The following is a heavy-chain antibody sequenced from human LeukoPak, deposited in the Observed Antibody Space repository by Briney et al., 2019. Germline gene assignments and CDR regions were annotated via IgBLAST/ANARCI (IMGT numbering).Heavy chain of an antibody. CDR1: GFTFSSYG. J-gene: IGHJ6*02. V-gene: IGHV3-30*18. CDR3: AKDMEKSAYYDCWSGYPTDV. D-gene: IGHD3-3*01. Sequence: GRSLRLSCAASGFTFSSYGMRWVRQAPGKGLEWVAVISYDGSNKYYADSVKGRFTISRDNSKNTLYLQMNSLRAEDTAVYYCAKDMEKSAYYDCWSGYPTDVWGQGTTVTVSS. CDR2: ISYDGSNK.